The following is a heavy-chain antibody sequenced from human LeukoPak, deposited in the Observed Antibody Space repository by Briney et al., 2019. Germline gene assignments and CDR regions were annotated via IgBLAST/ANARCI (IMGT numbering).Heavy chain of an antibody. J-gene: IGHJ4*02. Sequence: ASVKVSCKASGYTFTGYYMHWVRQAPGQRLDRMGWINPSSGGTHYAQKFQGSVTMYWDTSTSTVYLELRRLRSDHSAVYYCAREGFYCSSTSCTPFGYWGQGTLVTVSS. V-gene: IGHV1-2*02. CDR2: INPSSGGT. CDR3: AREGFYCSSTSCTPFGY. D-gene: IGHD2-2*01. CDR1: GYTFTGYY.